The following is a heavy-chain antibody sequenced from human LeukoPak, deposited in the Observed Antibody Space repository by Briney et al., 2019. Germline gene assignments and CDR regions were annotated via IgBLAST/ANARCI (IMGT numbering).Heavy chain of an antibody. Sequence: ASVRVSCKASGYTFTGYYMHWVRQAPGQGLEWMGWINPNSGGTNYARKFQGRVTMTRDTSISTAYMELGRLRSDDTAVYYCARDILRSGYYTNYYYYYMDVWGKGTTVTVSS. J-gene: IGHJ6*03. CDR1: GYTFTGYY. D-gene: IGHD3-3*01. CDR2: INPNSGGT. CDR3: ARDILRSGYYTNYYYYYMDV. V-gene: IGHV1-2*02.